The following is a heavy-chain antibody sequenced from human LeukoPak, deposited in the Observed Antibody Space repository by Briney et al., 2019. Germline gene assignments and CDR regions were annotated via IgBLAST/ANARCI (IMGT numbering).Heavy chain of an antibody. V-gene: IGHV1-18*01. CDR3: ARDLRTHALAI. Sequence: GSSVKVSCKASGGTFSSYAISWVRQAPGQGLEWMGWISAYNGNTNYAQKLQGRVTMTTDTSTSTAYMELRSLRSDDTAVYYCARDLRTHALAIWGQGTMVTVSS. J-gene: IGHJ3*02. CDR2: ISAYNGNT. CDR1: GGTFSSYA. D-gene: IGHD1-1*01.